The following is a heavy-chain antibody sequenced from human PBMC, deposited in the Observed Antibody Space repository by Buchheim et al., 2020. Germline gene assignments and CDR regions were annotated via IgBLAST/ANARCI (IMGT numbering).Heavy chain of an antibody. Sequence: QVQLQESGPGLVKPSETLFLTCTVSGGSISTYFWTWIRQPPGTGLEWIGYIYYSGITKYNPSLKSRVTISEDTSKNQFSLKLSSVTAADTAVYYCARSDSGHDLDYWGQGTL. CDR2: IYYSGIT. CDR1: GGSISTYF. J-gene: IGHJ4*02. V-gene: IGHV4-59*01. CDR3: ARSDSGHDLDY. D-gene: IGHD5-12*01.